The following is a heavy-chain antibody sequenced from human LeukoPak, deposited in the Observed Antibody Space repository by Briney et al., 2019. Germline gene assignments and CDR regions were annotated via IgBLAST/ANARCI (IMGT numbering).Heavy chain of an antibody. CDR2: IYYSGST. D-gene: IGHD2-2*01. J-gene: IGHJ6*02. CDR3: ARDPIVVVPAARGVDYYYYGMDV. CDR1: GGSISSGGYY. V-gene: IGHV4-31*03. Sequence: SETLSLTCTVSGGSISSGGYYWSWIRQHPGKGLEWIGYIYYSGSTYYNPSLKSRVTISVDTPKNQFSLKLSSVTAADTAVYYCARDPIVVVPAARGVDYYYYGMDVWGQGTTVTVSS.